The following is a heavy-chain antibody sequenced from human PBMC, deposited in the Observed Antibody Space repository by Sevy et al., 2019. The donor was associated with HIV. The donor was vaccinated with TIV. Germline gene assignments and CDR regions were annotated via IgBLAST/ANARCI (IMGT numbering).Heavy chain of an antibody. CDR3: AKDYFRSDITMIVVVPPDY. V-gene: IGHV3-30*18. CDR2: ISYDGSNK. J-gene: IGHJ4*02. CDR1: GCTFSSYG. D-gene: IGHD3-22*01. Sequence: GGSLRLSCAASGCTFSSYGMHWVRQAPGKGLEWVAVISYDGSNKYYADSVKGRFTISRDNSKNTLYLQMNSLRAEDTAVYYCAKDYFRSDITMIVVVPPDYWGQGTLVTVSS.